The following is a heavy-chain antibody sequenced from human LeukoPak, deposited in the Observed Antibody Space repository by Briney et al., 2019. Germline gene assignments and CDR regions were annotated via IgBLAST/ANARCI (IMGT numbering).Heavy chain of an antibody. V-gene: IGHV3-74*01. D-gene: IGHD3-10*01. CDR1: GFTFSSYW. CDR2: IRSDGST. Sequence: GGSLRLSCAAFGFTFSSYWMHWVRQAPGKGLVWVSRIRSDGSTTYADSVKGRFTISRDNAKNTPYLQMNSLRAEDTAVYYCARAGDYGSGSCAFDMWGQGTMVTVSS. CDR3: ARAGDYGSGSCAFDM. J-gene: IGHJ3*02.